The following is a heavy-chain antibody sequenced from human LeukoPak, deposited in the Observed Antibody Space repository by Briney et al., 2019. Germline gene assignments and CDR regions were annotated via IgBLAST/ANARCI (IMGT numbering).Heavy chain of an antibody. CDR2: IIPILGIA. CDR1: GGTFSSYT. CDR3: ARGTGYYDFWSGPQHKDAFDI. V-gene: IGHV1-69*02. J-gene: IGHJ3*02. D-gene: IGHD3-3*01. Sequence: GASVKVSCKASGGTFSSYTISWVRQAPGQGLEWMGRIIPILGIANYAQKFQGRVTITADKSTTTAYMELSSLRSEDTAVYYGARGTGYYDFWSGPQHKDAFDIWGQGTMVTVSS.